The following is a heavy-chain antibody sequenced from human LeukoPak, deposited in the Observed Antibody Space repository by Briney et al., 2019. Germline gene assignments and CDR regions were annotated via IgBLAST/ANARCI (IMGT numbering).Heavy chain of an antibody. D-gene: IGHD2-2*01. CDR2: IYYSGST. J-gene: IGHJ6*02. CDR3: ARVTVPATGYYYGMDV. V-gene: IGHV4-59*01. Sequence: KPSETLSLTCTVSGGSISSYYWSWIRQPPGKGLEWIGYIYYSGSTNYNPSLKSRVTISVDTSKNQFSLKLSSVTAADTAVYYCARVTVPATGYYYGMDVWGQGTTVTVSS. CDR1: GGSISSYY.